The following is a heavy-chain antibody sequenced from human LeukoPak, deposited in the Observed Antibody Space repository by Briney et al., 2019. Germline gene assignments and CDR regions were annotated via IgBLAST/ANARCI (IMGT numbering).Heavy chain of an antibody. CDR3: ARETRWGFLEWSRAYYFDY. CDR1: GFTFSSYA. Sequence: QPGGSLRLSCAASGFTFSSYAMSWVRQAPGKGLEWVSAISGSGGSTYYADSVKGRFTISRDNSKNTLYLQMNSLRAEDTAVYYCARETRWGFLEWSRAYYFDYWGQGTLVTVSS. V-gene: IGHV3-23*01. J-gene: IGHJ4*02. D-gene: IGHD3-3*01. CDR2: ISGSGGST.